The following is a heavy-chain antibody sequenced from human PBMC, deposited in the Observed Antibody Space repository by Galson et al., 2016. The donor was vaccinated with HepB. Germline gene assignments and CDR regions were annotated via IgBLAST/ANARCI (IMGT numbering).Heavy chain of an antibody. V-gene: IGHV3-11*06. CDR3: ARGENRQQLIRSYFFGMDV. D-gene: IGHD6-13*01. CDR1: GMTFSAYS. J-gene: IGHJ6*02. Sequence: SLRLSCAGSGMTFSAYSMNWVRQAPGKGLEWISCINSRRDKTYYAGSVRGRFTISRNNAANYVYLEMSRLRVEDTGVYFCARGENRQQLIRSYFFGMDVWGPGTTVIVSS. CDR2: INSRRDKT.